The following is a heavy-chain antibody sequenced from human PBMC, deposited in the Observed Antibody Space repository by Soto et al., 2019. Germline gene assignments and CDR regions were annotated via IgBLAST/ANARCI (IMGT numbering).Heavy chain of an antibody. CDR1: GFTFSSYS. CDR2: ISSSSSYI. J-gene: IGHJ4*02. D-gene: IGHD3-22*01. V-gene: IGHV3-21*01. CDR3: ARAEYYYDSSGYYLYYFDY. Sequence: PGGSLRLSCAASGFTFSSYSMNWVRQAPGKGLEWVSSISSSSSYIYYADSVKGRFTISRDNAKNSLYLQMNSLRAEDTAVYYCARAEYYYDSSGYYLYYFDYWGQGTLVTV.